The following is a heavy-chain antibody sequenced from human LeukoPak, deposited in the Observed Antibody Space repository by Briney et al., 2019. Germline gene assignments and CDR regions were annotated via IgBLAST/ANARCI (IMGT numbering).Heavy chain of an antibody. Sequence: SQTLSLTCTVSGGSISSGSYYWSWIRQPPGKGLEWIGYIYYSGSTNYNPSLKSRVTISVDTSKNQFSLKLSSVTAADTAVYYCARGGGSYRTFDYWGQGTLVTVSS. D-gene: IGHD1-26*01. V-gene: IGHV4-61*01. CDR1: GGSISSGSYY. CDR3: ARGGGSYRTFDY. CDR2: IYYSGST. J-gene: IGHJ4*02.